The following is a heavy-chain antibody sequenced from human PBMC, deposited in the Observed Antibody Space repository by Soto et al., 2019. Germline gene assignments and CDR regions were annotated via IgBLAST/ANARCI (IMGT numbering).Heavy chain of an antibody. D-gene: IGHD6-19*01. V-gene: IGHV1-3*01. CDR2: INAGNGNT. Sequence: QVQLVQSGAEVKKPGASVKVSCKASGYTFTSYAMHWVRQAPGQRLEWMGWINAGNGNTKYSQKFQGRVTITRDTSASTAYMELSSLRSEDTAVYYCARDLDCGRSGIAVAGTCGAFDIWGQGTMVTVSS. CDR3: ARDLDCGRSGIAVAGTCGAFDI. CDR1: GYTFTSYA. J-gene: IGHJ3*02.